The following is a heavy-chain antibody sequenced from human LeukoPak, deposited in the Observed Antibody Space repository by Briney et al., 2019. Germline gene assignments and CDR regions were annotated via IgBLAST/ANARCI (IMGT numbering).Heavy chain of an antibody. CDR3: ASVKGGRSAPLDY. Sequence: SETLSLTCAVYGGSFSGYYWSWIRQPPGKGLEWIGEINHSGSTNYNPSLKSRVTISVDTSKNQFSLKLSSVTAADAAVYYCASVKGGRSAPLDYWGQGTLVTVSS. D-gene: IGHD1-26*01. J-gene: IGHJ4*02. V-gene: IGHV4-34*01. CDR2: INHSGST. CDR1: GGSFSGYY.